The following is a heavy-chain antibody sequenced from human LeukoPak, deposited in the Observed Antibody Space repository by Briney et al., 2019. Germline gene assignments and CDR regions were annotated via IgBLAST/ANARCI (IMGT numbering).Heavy chain of an antibody. V-gene: IGHV3-48*04. CDR2: ISSSGSTI. J-gene: IGHJ6*04. CDR1: GFTFSTYG. D-gene: IGHD3-10*02. Sequence: GGSLRLSCTASGFTFSTYGMHWVRQAPGKGLEWVSYISSSGSTIYYADSVKGRFTISRDNAKNSLYLQMNSLRAEDTAVYYCAELGITMIGGVWGKGTTVTISS. CDR3: AELGITMIGGV.